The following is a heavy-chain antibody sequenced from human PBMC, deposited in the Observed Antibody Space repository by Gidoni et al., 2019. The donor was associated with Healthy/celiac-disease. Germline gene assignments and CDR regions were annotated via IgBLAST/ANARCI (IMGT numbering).Heavy chain of an antibody. CDR2: T. Sequence: TNYNPSLKSRVTVSVDTSKSQFSLRLTSVTAADTAVYYCVRGPTGSGWSFDYWGQGTLVTVSS. V-gene: IGHV4-34*01. D-gene: IGHD6-19*01. J-gene: IGHJ4*02. CDR3: VRGPTGSGWSFDY.